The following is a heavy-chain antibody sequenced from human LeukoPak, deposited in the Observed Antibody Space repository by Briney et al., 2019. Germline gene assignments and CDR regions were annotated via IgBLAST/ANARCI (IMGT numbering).Heavy chain of an antibody. CDR2: FYNSGSS. CDR1: GGSISDYY. D-gene: IGHD3-22*01. V-gene: IGHV4-59*08. Sequence: SETLSLTCTVSGGSISDYYRGWIRQPPGKGLEWIGYFYNSGSSTYNPSLKSRVTISVDTSKEQFSLKLSSVTAADTAVYYCARLLDYYDSSGYSPNAFDIWGQGTMVTVSS. J-gene: IGHJ3*02. CDR3: ARLLDYYDSSGYSPNAFDI.